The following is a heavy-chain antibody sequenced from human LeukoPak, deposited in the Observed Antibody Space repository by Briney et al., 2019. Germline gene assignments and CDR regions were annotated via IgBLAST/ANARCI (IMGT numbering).Heavy chain of an antibody. D-gene: IGHD2-8*01. Sequence: PGGSLRLSCAASGFTFSSYAMSWVRQAPGKGLEWVSAISGSSGSTYYADSVKGRFTISRDNSKNTLYLQMNSLRAEDTAVCYCARVYVRHVDVWGKGTTVTVSS. CDR2: ISGSSGST. CDR1: GFTFSSYA. V-gene: IGHV3-23*01. CDR3: ARVYVRHVDV. J-gene: IGHJ6*04.